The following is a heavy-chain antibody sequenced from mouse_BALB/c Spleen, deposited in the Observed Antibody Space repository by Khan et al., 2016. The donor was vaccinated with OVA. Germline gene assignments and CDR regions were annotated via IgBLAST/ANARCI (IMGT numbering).Heavy chain of an antibody. J-gene: IGHJ1*01. CDR1: GYSFTSYW. CDR3: ARGNTASYWYFGV. CDR2: IHPSASET. Sequence: QVQLQQPGAELVRPGTSVKLSCKASGYSFTSYWMNWVKQRPGQGLEWIGLIHPSASETRLNQKFKDKATLTVDKSSSTAYMQLSSPTSEDSAVYYCARGNTASYWYFGVWGAGTTVTVSS. D-gene: IGHD1-2*01. V-gene: IGHV1-59*01.